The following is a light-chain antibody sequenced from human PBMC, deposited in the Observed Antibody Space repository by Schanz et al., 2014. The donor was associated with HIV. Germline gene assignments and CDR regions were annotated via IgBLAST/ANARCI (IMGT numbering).Light chain of an antibody. V-gene: IGKV1-5*03. CDR1: QSISNW. J-gene: IGKJ2*01. CDR2: KAS. Sequence: IQMTQSPSTVSASVGDRVIITCRASQSISNWLAWYQQKPGKAPKLLISKASALGGGVPARFSGRGSGTEFTLTISNLEPDDFAIYYCQQYSTYPYTFGQGTKLDIQ. CDR3: QQYSTYPYT.